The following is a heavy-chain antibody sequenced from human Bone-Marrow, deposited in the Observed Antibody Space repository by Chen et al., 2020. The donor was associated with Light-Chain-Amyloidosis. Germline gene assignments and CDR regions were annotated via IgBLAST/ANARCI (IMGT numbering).Heavy chain of an antibody. D-gene: IGHD6-6*01. J-gene: IGHJ6*02. Sequence: QVQLVQSGAEVKKPGSSVKVSCKASGGTFSSYAISWVRQAPGQGLEWMGGIIPIFGTANYAQKFQGRVTITADESTSTAYMELSSLRSEDTAVYYCARVGESTSIAARLADYYYYYGMDVWGQGTTVTVSS. CDR1: GGTFSSYA. V-gene: IGHV1-69*01. CDR3: ARVGESTSIAARLADYYYYYGMDV. CDR2: IIPIFGTA.